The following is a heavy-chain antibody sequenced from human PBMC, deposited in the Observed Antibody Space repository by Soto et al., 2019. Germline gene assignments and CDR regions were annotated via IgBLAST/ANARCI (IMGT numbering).Heavy chain of an antibody. Sequence: SETLSLTCTVSGGSISSYYWSWIRQPPGKGLEWIGYIYYSGSTNYNPSLKSRVTISVDTSKNQFSLKLSSVTAADTAVYYCARGLPKLRPSWFDPWGQGTLVTVSS. J-gene: IGHJ5*02. CDR2: IYYSGST. V-gene: IGHV4-59*01. CDR1: GGSISSYY. D-gene: IGHD2-15*01. CDR3: ARGLPKLRPSWFDP.